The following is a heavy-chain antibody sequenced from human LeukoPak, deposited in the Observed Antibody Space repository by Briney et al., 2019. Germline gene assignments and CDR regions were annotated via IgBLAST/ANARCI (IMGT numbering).Heavy chain of an antibody. CDR1: GFTSSTSY. Sequence: GGSLRLSCAASGFTSSTSYMSWVRQAPGKGLEWVSVIYSGGSPYYADSVKGRFTISRDNSKNTLYLQMNSLRAEDTAVYYCARDLNYYDSSGYGHWGQGTLVTVSS. CDR2: IYSGGSP. J-gene: IGHJ4*02. CDR3: ARDLNYYDSSGYGH. D-gene: IGHD3-22*01. V-gene: IGHV3-53*05.